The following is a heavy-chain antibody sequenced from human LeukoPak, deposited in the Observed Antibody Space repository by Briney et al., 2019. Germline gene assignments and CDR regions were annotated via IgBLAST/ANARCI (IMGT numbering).Heavy chain of an antibody. V-gene: IGHV3-21*01. J-gene: IGHJ4*02. Sequence: GGSLRLSCAASGFTVSTYRMNWIRQAPGKGLEWVSSFGTRSTSIYHAGSVKGRFAISRDNAKNSLYLQMNSLRAEDTALYYCAREVSEGFDFWGQGTLVTVSS. CDR3: AREVSEGFDF. D-gene: IGHD3-22*01. CDR2: FGTRSTSI. CDR1: GFTVSTYR.